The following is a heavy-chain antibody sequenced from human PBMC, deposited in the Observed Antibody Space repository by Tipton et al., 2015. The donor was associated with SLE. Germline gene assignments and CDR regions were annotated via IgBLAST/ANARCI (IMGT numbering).Heavy chain of an antibody. CDR2: ISWDGGST. CDR1: GFTFDDYT. V-gene: IGHV3-43*01. J-gene: IGHJ4*02. D-gene: IGHD6-13*01. CDR3: ARDVAAAGYFDY. Sequence: SLRLSCAASGFTFDDYTMHWVRQAPGKGLEWVSLISWDGGSTYYADSVKGRFTISRDNSKNSLYLQMNSLRAEDTAVYYCARDVAAAGYFDYWGQGTLVTVSS.